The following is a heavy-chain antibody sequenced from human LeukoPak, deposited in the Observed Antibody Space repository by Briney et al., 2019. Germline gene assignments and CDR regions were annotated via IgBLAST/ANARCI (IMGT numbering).Heavy chain of an antibody. D-gene: IGHD1-1*01. Sequence: GESLKISCKGSGYSFTSNWISWVREMPGKGLEWMGRIDPSDSYTNYSPSFQGHVTISADKSISTAYLQWSSLKASDTAMYYCARQPEGTWFDPWGQGTLVTVSS. V-gene: IGHV5-10-1*01. CDR2: IDPSDSYT. J-gene: IGHJ5*02. CDR1: GYSFTSNW. CDR3: ARQPEGTWFDP.